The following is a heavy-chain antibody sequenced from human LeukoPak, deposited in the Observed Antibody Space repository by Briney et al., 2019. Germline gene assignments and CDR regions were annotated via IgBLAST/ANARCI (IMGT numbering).Heavy chain of an antibody. J-gene: IGHJ4*02. V-gene: IGHV3-21*01. CDR2: ISSSSSYI. Sequence: GGSLRLSCAASGFTFSNAWMSWVRQAPGKGLEWVSSISSSSSYIYYADSVKGRFTISRDNAKNSLYLQMNSLRAEDTAVYYCARDSHYDYVWGSYRYSNYWGQGTLVTVSS. CDR1: GFTFSNAW. D-gene: IGHD3-16*02. CDR3: ARDSHYDYVWGSYRYSNY.